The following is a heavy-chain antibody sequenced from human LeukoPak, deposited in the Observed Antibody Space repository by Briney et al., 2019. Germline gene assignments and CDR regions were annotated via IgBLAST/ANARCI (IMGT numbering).Heavy chain of an antibody. V-gene: IGHV3-23*01. Sequence: GGSLRLPCAASGFTFSSYAMSWVRQAPGKGLEWVSAISGSGGSTYYADSVKGRFTISRDNSKNTLYLQMNSLRAEDTAVYYCAKARISGIAVAGIWGQGTLVTVSS. CDR3: AKARISGIAVAGI. CDR1: GFTFSSYA. J-gene: IGHJ4*02. CDR2: ISGSGGST. D-gene: IGHD6-19*01.